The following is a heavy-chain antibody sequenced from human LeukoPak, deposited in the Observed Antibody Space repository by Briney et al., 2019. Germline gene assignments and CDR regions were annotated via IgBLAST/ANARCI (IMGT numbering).Heavy chain of an antibody. CDR2: IYYSGST. Sequence: SETLSLTSTVSGGSISSFYWSWIRQPPGKGLEWIGYIYYSGSTNYNPSLKSRVTISVDTSKNQFSLRLSSVTAADTAVYYCARLGYYGSGSYPDYWGQGTLVTVSS. J-gene: IGHJ4*02. CDR3: ARLGYYGSGSYPDY. CDR1: GGSISSFY. V-gene: IGHV4-59*01. D-gene: IGHD3-10*01.